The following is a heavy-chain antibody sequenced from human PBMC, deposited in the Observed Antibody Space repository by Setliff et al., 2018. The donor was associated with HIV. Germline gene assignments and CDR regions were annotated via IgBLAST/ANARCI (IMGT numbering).Heavy chain of an antibody. V-gene: IGHV1-69*13. CDR1: GGTFSSYA. CDR3: ARDGSSTWTGVRALDI. D-gene: IGHD6-13*01. CDR2: IIPIFGTA. J-gene: IGHJ3*02. Sequence: SVKVSCKASGGTFSSYAITWVRQAPGQGLEWMGGIIPIFGTANYAQKFQGRVTITADESTSTAYMELSSLRSEDTAEYYCARDGSSTWTGVRALDIWGQGTMVTVSS.